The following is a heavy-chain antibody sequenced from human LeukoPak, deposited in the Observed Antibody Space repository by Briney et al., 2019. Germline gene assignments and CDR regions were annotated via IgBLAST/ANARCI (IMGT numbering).Heavy chain of an antibody. CDR1: GFTFSAYS. CDR3: AREGEHDNGDLDY. Sequence: GGSLRLSCAASGFTFSAYSMTWIRQAPGKGLEWVSYISSGSEDTLYADSVKGRFTISRDNAKNSLYLQMNSLRAEDTAVYYCAREGEHDNGDLDYWGQGTLVTVSS. D-gene: IGHD4-17*01. V-gene: IGHV3-11*06. J-gene: IGHJ4*02. CDR2: ISSGSEDT.